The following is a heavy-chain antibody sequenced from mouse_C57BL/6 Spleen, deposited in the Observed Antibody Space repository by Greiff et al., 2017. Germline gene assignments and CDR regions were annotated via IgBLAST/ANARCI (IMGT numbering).Heavy chain of an antibody. Sequence: QVQLQQPGAELVKPGASVKMSCKASGYTFTSYWITWVKQRPGQGLEWIGDIYPGSGSTNYNEKFKSKATLTVDTSSSTAYMQLSSLTSEDSAVYYCARAGSTDCYVNGGFAYWGQGTLVTVSA. D-gene: IGHD5-1*01. V-gene: IGHV1-55*01. J-gene: IGHJ3*01. CDR2: IYPGSGST. CDR3: ARAGSTDCYVNGGFAY. CDR1: GYTFTSYW.